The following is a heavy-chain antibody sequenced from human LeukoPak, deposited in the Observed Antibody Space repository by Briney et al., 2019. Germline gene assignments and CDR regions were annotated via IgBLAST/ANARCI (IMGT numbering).Heavy chain of an antibody. CDR2: IYHSGST. D-gene: IGHD4-17*01. J-gene: IGHJ6*03. CDR3: ARQTTVTTRAYYYYYMDV. CDR1: GGSISSYY. Sequence: SETLSLTCTVSGGSISSYYWGWIRQPPGKGLEWIGSIYHSGSTNYNPSLKSRVTISVDTSKNQFSLKLNSVTAADTAVYYCARQTTVTTRAYYYYYMDVWGKGTTVTISS. V-gene: IGHV4-39*01.